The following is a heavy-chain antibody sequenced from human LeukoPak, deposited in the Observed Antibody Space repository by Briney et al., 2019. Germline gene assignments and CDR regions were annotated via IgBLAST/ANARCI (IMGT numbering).Heavy chain of an antibody. V-gene: IGHV4-61*01. CDR1: GGSVSSGSYY. D-gene: IGHD4-11*01. J-gene: IGHJ4*02. Sequence: SETLSLTCTVSGGSVSSGSYYWSWIRQPPGKGLEWIGYIYYSGSTNYNPSLKSRVTISVDTSKNQFSLKLSSVTAADTAVYYCARGHPDYSDLIDYWGQGTLVTVSS. CDR2: IYYSGST. CDR3: ARGHPDYSDLIDY.